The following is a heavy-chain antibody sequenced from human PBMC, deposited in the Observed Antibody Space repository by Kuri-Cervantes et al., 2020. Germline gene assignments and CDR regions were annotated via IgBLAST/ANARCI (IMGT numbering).Heavy chain of an antibody. J-gene: IGHJ4*02. V-gene: IGHV4-38-2*01. D-gene: IGHD2-21*01. CDR2: TYDGGRI. Sequence: SQTLSLTCVVSGSSIRNDYHWGWIRQPPGKGLEWIGTTYDGGRIFYNPSLKSRVTISVDTSKNQFSLKLSSVTAADTAVYYCARGSIRGHFDYWGQGTLVTVSS. CDR3: ARGSIRGHFDY. CDR1: GSSIRNDYH.